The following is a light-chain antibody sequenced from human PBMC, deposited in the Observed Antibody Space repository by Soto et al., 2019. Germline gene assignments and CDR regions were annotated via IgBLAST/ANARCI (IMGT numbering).Light chain of an antibody. J-gene: IGKJ2*01. CDR1: QSVRSSF. V-gene: IGKV3D-20*01. CDR3: QQYENSVMYT. CDR2: DVS. Sequence: ELVLTQSPATLSLSPGERATLSCRASQSVRSSFFAWYQQKPGQAPRLLIYDVSIRATGIPDRFSGSGSGTDFTLTINRLEPEDFAVYYCQQYENSVMYTFGQGTKLEIK.